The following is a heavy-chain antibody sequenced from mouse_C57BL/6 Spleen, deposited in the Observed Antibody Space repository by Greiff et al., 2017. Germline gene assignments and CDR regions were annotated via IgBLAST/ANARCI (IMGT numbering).Heavy chain of an antibody. CDR1: GYTFTDYY. J-gene: IGHJ1*03. Sequence: EVQLQQSGPELVKPGASVKIPCKASGYTFTDYYMDWVKQSPGKSLEWIGDINPNNGGTIYNQKFKGKATLTVDKSSSTAYMELRSLTSEDTAVYYCASYYYGNFWYFGGWGTGTTVTVSS. CDR3: ASYYYGNFWYFGG. D-gene: IGHD2-1*01. CDR2: INPNNGGT. V-gene: IGHV1-18*01.